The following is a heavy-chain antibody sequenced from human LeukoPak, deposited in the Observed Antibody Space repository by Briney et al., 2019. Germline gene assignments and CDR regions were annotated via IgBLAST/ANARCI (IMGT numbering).Heavy chain of an antibody. J-gene: IGHJ5*02. V-gene: IGHV4-39*01. Sequence: SETLSLTCTVSGGSISSSSYYWGWIRQPPGKGLEWIGSIYYSGSTYYNPSLKSRASISVHTSKNQFSLKLRSVTAADTAVYYCARPVPSRLGWFDPWGQGTLVTVSS. CDR3: ARPVPSRLGWFDP. D-gene: IGHD1-1*01. CDR1: GGSISSSSYY. CDR2: IYYSGST.